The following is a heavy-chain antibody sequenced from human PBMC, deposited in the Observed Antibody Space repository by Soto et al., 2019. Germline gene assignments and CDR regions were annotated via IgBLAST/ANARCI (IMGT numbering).Heavy chain of an antibody. D-gene: IGHD2-21*02. CDR2: VFSSVSA. J-gene: IGHJ4*02. CDR3: TRDGMTTGDT. CDR1: GVSVSSYT. Sequence: PSETLSLTCLVSGVSVSSYTWSWVRQPANKGLEWIGRVFSSVSATYSPSLRSRVRISMDTPENRISLKLDSVTAADAGVYYCTRDGMTTGDTWGPGTLVTVSS. V-gene: IGHV4-4*07.